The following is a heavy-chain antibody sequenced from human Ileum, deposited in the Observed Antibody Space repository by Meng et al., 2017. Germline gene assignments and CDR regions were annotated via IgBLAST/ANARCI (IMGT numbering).Heavy chain of an antibody. V-gene: IGHV3-7*01. D-gene: IGHD3-16*01. CDR2: IKQDGSEM. J-gene: IGHJ5*02. Sequence: GESLKISCAASGFSFSSSWMSWVRQPPGKGLEWVANIKQDGSEMYYVDSVKGRFTISRDNAKNSLYLQMNSLRAEDTAVYYCARGRYYYEAWGQGTLVTVSS. CDR1: GFSFSSSW. CDR3: ARGRYYYEA.